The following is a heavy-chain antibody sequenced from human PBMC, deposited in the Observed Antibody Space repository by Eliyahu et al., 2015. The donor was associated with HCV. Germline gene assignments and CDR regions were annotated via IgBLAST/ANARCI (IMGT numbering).Heavy chain of an antibody. Sequence: EVQLVESGGGLVKPGGSLRLXCAASGFTFSSXSMTWXPXAPGKGLEWVSSISSSSSYIYYADSVKGRFTISRDNAKNSLYLQMNSLRAEDTAVYYCARVFPPLGGYSYGFRGYYYYGMDVWGQGTTVTVSS. CDR3: ARVFPPLGGYSYGFRGYYYYGMDV. D-gene: IGHD5-18*01. V-gene: IGHV3-21*01. CDR1: GFTFSSXS. J-gene: IGHJ6*02. CDR2: ISSSSSYI.